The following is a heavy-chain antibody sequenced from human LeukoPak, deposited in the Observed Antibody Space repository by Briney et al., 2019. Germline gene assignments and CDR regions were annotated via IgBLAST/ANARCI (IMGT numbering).Heavy chain of an antibody. CDR1: GGTFSSYA. CDR2: IIPIFGTA. D-gene: IGHD3-22*01. Sequence: ASVKVSCKASGGTFSSYAISWVRQAPGQGLGWMGGIIPIFGTANYAQKFQGRVTITADESTSTAYMELSSLRSEDTAVYYCAIYYDSSGYYYFDYWGQGTLVTVSS. V-gene: IGHV1-69*13. J-gene: IGHJ4*02. CDR3: AIYYDSSGYYYFDY.